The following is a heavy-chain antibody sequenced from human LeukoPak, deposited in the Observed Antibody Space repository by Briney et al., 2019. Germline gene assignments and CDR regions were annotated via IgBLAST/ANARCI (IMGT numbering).Heavy chain of an antibody. J-gene: IGHJ4*02. Sequence: SVKVSRKASGGTFSSYAISWVRQAPGQGLEWMGGIIPIFGTANYAQKFQGRVTITADESTSTAYMELSSLRSEDTAVYYCATDLDGTTGTYYFDYWGQGTLVTVSS. CDR2: IIPIFGTA. V-gene: IGHV1-69*13. CDR1: GGTFSSYA. D-gene: IGHD1-1*01. CDR3: ATDLDGTTGTYYFDY.